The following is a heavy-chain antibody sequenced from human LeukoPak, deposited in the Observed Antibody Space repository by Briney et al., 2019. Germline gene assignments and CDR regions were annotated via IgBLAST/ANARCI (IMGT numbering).Heavy chain of an antibody. CDR1: GGSISSYY. D-gene: IGHD2-15*01. V-gene: IGHV4-4*07. CDR2: IYTSGST. CDR3: ARYCSGGSCYFPYYMDV. J-gene: IGHJ6*03. Sequence: SETLSLTCTVSGGSISSYYWSWIRQTDGKGLEQIGRIYTSGSTNYNPSLKSRFTISVDTSKNQFSLKLISVIAADTAVYYCARYCSGGSCYFPYYMDVWGKGTTVTVSS.